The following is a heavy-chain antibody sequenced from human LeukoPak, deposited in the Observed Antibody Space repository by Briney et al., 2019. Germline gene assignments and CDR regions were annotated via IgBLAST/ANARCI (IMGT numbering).Heavy chain of an antibody. J-gene: IGHJ4*02. D-gene: IGHD6-19*01. CDR3: ARLAEAGFDY. CDR1: GFTFSRYW. Sequence: GGSLRLSCAASGFTFSRYWMSWVRQAPGKGLEWVSNIKYDGSDKYYVDSVKGRFTLSRDNARNSLYLQMSSLRADDTAVYYCARLAEAGFDYWGQGTLVTVSS. V-gene: IGHV3-7*01. CDR2: IKYDGSDK.